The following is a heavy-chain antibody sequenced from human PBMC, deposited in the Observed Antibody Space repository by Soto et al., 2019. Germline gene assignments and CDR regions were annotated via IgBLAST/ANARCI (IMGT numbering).Heavy chain of an antibody. V-gene: IGHV3-23*01. Sequence: EVQLLDSGGGLVQPGGPRRLSCAASGFTFSGYAMSWVRKPPGKGLEWVSSISGSGGGTYYADSVKGRFTISRDNSKNPLYLQMNSLRAEDTAVFYCAKSRGSGTYFNPSDAFDIWGQGTMVTVSS. D-gene: IGHD3-10*01. CDR2: ISGSGGGT. CDR1: GFTFSGYA. CDR3: AKSRGSGTYFNPSDAFDI. J-gene: IGHJ3*02.